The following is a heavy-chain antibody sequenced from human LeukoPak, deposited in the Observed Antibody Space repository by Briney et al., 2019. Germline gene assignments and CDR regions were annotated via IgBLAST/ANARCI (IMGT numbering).Heavy chain of an antibody. Sequence: GGSLRLSCAASGFTFVNFPMTWFRQAPGKGLEWVSFISADGKTNYAESVKSRFTISRDNSKKLFFFELLSLRGADTAMYYCTKWNRFANTKFFDWGQGTLVAVAS. D-gene: IGHD2-21*01. CDR2: ISADGKT. CDR3: TKWNRFANTKFFD. CDR1: GFTFVNFP. V-gene: IGHV3-23*01. J-gene: IGHJ4*02.